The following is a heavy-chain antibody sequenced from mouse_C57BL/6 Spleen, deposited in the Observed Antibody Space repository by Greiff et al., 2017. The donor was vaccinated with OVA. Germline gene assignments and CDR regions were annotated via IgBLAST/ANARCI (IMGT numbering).Heavy chain of an antibody. V-gene: IGHV5-16*01. CDR3: TRDWGNYGYLDF. CDR2: INYDGSST. CDR1: GFTFSDYY. Sequence: EVMLVESERGLVQPGSSMKLSCTASGFTFSDYYMAWVRQVPEKGLEWVANINYDGSSTYYLDSLKSRFILSRDNAKNILYLQMSRLKSEDTATYYCTRDWGNYGYLDFWGTGTTVTVSS. J-gene: IGHJ1*03.